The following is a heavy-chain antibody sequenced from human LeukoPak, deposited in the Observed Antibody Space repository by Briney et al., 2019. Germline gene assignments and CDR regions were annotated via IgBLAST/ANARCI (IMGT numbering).Heavy chain of an antibody. V-gene: IGHV3-30-3*01. CDR3: ARDLAVAGRWRNWFDP. Sequence: QPGGSLRLSCAASGFTFSSYAMHWVRQAPGKGLEWVAVISYDGSNKYYADSVKGRFTISRDNSKNTLYLQMNSLRAEDTAVYYCARDLAVAGRWRNWFDPWGQGTLVTVSS. CDR1: GFTFSSYA. J-gene: IGHJ5*02. CDR2: ISYDGSNK. D-gene: IGHD6-19*01.